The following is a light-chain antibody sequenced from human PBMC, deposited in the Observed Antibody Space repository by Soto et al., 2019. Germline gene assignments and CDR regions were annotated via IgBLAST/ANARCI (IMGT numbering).Light chain of an antibody. CDR3: SSHGGSNNFYV. Sequence: QSVLTQPPSASGSPGQSVTISCIGTSSDVGAYNYVSWYQQHPGKVPKLMIYEVSKRPSGVPDRFSASKSGNTASLTVSGLQAEDEADYYCSSHGGSNNFYVFGTGTKVIVL. CDR1: SSDVGAYNY. V-gene: IGLV2-8*01. J-gene: IGLJ1*01. CDR2: EVS.